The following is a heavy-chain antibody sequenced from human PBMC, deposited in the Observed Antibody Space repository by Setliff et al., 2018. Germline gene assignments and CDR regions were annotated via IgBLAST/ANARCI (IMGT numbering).Heavy chain of an antibody. V-gene: IGHV4-39*07. D-gene: IGHD3-10*01. CDR1: GGSVSSTSHY. J-gene: IGHJ1*01. CDR2: VYYSGYT. Sequence: SETLSLTCTVSGGSVSSTSHYWGWSRQAPGKGMEWIGSVYYSGYTYSKPSLQSRVSMSVDASKNQFSLNLASVTAAATAVYYCGRVDFTMIQGVVGHWGQGTLVTVSS. CDR3: GRVDFTMIQGVVGH.